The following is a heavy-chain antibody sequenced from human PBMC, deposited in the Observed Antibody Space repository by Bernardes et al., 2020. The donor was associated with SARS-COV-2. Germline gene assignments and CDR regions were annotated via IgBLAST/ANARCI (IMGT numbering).Heavy chain of an antibody. CDR1: GFTVSSNY. Sequence: GGSLRLSCAASGFTVSSNYMTWVRQAPGKGLEWVSLIYSGGSTYYADSVKGRFTISRHNSKNTLYLQMNSLRAEDTAVYYCALTTYYYDNSGYFYWGQGTPVTVSS. D-gene: IGHD3-22*01. V-gene: IGHV3-53*01. CDR2: IYSGGST. J-gene: IGHJ4*02. CDR3: ALTTYYYDNSGYFY.